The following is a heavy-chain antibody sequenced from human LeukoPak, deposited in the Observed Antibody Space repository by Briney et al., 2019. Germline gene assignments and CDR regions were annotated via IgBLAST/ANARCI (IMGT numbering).Heavy chain of an antibody. Sequence: PSETLSLTCAVSGVSISSSNWGRGVRQAPGEGLEWIGEIYHSGSTNYNPSLKSRVTISVDKSKNQFSLKLSSVTAADTAVYYCARRGPDAFDIWGQGTMVTVSS. J-gene: IGHJ3*02. CDR1: GVSISSSNW. CDR2: IYHSGST. CDR3: ARRGPDAFDI. V-gene: IGHV4-4*02. D-gene: IGHD3-16*01.